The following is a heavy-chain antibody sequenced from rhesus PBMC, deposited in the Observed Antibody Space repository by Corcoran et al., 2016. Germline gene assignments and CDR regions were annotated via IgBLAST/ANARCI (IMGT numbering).Heavy chain of an antibody. CDR2: INSGGGRT. J-gene: IGHJ3*01. D-gene: IGHD5-42*01. Sequence: EVQLVETGGGLVQPGGSLKLSCAASGFTFSSYGMSWVRQAPGKGLEWVSSINSGGGRTYNADSVKGRFTISRDNSKNTLSLQMNSLRAEDTAVYYCAKDHEGDVDPGFDFWGQGLRVTVSS. CDR3: AKDHEGDVDPGFDF. V-gene: IGHV3S5*01. CDR1: GFTFSSYG.